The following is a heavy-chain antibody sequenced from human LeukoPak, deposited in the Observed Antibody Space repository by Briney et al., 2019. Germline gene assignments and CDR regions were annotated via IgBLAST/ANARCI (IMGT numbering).Heavy chain of an antibody. D-gene: IGHD3-22*01. Sequence: APVKVSCQASGYTFADYYIHWVRQAPGQGLEWMGWINPKSGGTNYAQKFQGRVTLTRDTPITTAYMELSRLRSDDTAVYYCAKVGDTSGPPFDYWGQGTLVTVSS. CDR3: AKVGDTSGPPFDY. V-gene: IGHV1-2*02. CDR1: GYTFADYY. CDR2: INPKSGGT. J-gene: IGHJ4*02.